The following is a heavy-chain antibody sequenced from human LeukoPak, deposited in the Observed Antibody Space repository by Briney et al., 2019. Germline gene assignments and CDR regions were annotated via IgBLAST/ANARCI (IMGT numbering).Heavy chain of an antibody. Sequence: PGGSLRLSCSASGFSFSSYAMHWVRQAPGKGLQYVSGIISNGDSTFYADSVKGRFTISRDNSKNTLYIQMSSLRAEDTAEYYCVKGFAGARSCFDYWGQGTLVTVSS. D-gene: IGHD6-13*01. CDR2: IISNGDST. J-gene: IGHJ4*02. CDR1: GFSFSSYA. CDR3: VKGFAGARSCFDY. V-gene: IGHV3-64D*06.